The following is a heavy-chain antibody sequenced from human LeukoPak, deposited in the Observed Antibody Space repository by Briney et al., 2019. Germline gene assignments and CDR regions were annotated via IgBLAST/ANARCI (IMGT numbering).Heavy chain of an antibody. V-gene: IGHV4-61*02. D-gene: IGHD3-3*01. CDR1: GASISSGYYY. CDR2: ISTSGST. CDR3: ARDDSGIFGVFSSP. Sequence: SSETLSLTCTVSGASISSGYYYWSWLRQPAGKGLEWIGRISTSGSTDYSPSLKSRVTISSDTSRNQFSLKLNSVTAADTAVYFCARDDSGIFGVFSSPWGQGTLVTVSS. J-gene: IGHJ1*01.